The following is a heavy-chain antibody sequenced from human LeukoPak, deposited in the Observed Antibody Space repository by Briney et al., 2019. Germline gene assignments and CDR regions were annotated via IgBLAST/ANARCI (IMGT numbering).Heavy chain of an antibody. D-gene: IGHD3-3*01. CDR3: AREPLDDFWSGYYYYYYYGMDV. CDR2: ISAYNGNT. V-gene: IGHV1-18*01. CDR1: GYTFTSYG. J-gene: IGHJ6*02. Sequence: ASVKVSCKASGYTFTSYGISWVRQAPGQGLEWMGWISAYNGNTNYAQKLQGRVTMTTDTSTSTAYMELRSLRSDDTAVYYCAREPLDDFWSGYYYYYYYGMDVWGQGTTVTVSS.